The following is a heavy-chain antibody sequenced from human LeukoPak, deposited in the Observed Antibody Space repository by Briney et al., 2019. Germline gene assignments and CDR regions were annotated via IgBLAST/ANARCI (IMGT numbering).Heavy chain of an antibody. CDR1: GSTFSNAW. CDR2: IKSKTDGGTT. CDR3: TTDNIVVVPAAMPRDDYYGMDV. V-gene: IGHV3-15*01. Sequence: GGSLRLSCAASGSTFSNAWMSWVRQAPGKGLEWVGRIKSKTDGGTTDYAAPVKGRFTISRDDSKNTLYLQMNSLKTEDTAVYYCTTDNIVVVPAAMPRDDYYGMDVWGKGTTVTVSS. J-gene: IGHJ6*04. D-gene: IGHD2-2*01.